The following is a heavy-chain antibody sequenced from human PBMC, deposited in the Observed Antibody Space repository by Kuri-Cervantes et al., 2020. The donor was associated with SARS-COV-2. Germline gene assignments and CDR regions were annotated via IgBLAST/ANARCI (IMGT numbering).Heavy chain of an antibody. Sequence: VKVSCKASGGTFSSYAISWVRQAPGQGLEWMGWISAYNGNTNYAQKLQGRVTMTTDTSTSTAYMELRSLRSDDTAVYYCARAQTVLNWFDPWGQGTLVTVSS. CDR1: GGTFSSYA. J-gene: IGHJ5*02. D-gene: IGHD1-14*01. CDR2: ISAYNGNT. CDR3: ARAQTVLNWFDP. V-gene: IGHV1-18*01.